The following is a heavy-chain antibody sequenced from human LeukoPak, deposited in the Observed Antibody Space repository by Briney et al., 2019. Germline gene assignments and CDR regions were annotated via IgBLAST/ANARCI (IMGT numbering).Heavy chain of an antibody. CDR3: ANAASYSVDY. J-gene: IGHJ4*02. V-gene: IGHV4-39*01. CDR2: MYFSGST. CDR1: GGSVSSSFYY. D-gene: IGHD1-26*01. Sequence: SETLSLTCTVSGGSVSSSFYYWGWIRQPPGKGLEWIGIMYFSGSTHYNPSLKSRVTISVDTSKNQFSLKLTSVTAADTAVYYCANAASYSVDYWGQGTLVTVSS.